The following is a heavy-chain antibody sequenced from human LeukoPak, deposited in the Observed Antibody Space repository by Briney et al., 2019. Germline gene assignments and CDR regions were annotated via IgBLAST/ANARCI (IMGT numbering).Heavy chain of an antibody. CDR2: IRYDGSNK. CDR3: AKYNGSGPYYYYYMDV. D-gene: IGHD3-10*01. Sequence: GGSLRLSCAASGFTFSSYGMHWVRQAPGKGLEWVAFIRYDGSNKYYADSVKGRFTISRDNSKNTLYLQMNSLRAEDTAVYYCAKYNGSGPYYYYYMDVRGKGTTVTISS. CDR1: GFTFSSYG. V-gene: IGHV3-30*02. J-gene: IGHJ6*03.